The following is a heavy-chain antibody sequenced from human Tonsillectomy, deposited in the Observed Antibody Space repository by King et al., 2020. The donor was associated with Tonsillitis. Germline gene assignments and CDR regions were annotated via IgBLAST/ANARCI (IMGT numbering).Heavy chain of an antibody. Sequence: VQLVESGGGLVQPGGSLRLSCAASGFTFSSYWMSWVRQAPGKGLEWVANIKQDGSEKYYVDSVKGRFTISRDNAKNSLYLQMNSLRAEDTAVYYCASDRHYYDSSGYYYGWGFFDYWGQGTLVTVSS. V-gene: IGHV3-7*01. D-gene: IGHD3-22*01. CDR2: IKQDGSEK. CDR3: ASDRHYYDSSGYYYGWGFFDY. J-gene: IGHJ4*02. CDR1: GFTFSSYW.